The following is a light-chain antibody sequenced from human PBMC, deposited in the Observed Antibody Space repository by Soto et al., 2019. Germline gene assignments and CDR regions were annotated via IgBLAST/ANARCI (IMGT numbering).Light chain of an antibody. V-gene: IGLV2-14*03. CDR2: DAT. Sequence: QSALTQPASVSGSPGHSITISCTGTSSDVGGYNYVSWYQQHPGKAPKLMIYDATNRPSGVSNRFSGSKSGYTASLTISGLQAEDEADYYCSSYTSSSTYVFGNGTKVTVL. CDR1: SSDVGGYNY. CDR3: SSYTSSSTYV. J-gene: IGLJ1*01.